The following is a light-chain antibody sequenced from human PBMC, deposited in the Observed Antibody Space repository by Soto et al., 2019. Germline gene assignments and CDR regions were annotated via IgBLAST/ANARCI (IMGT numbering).Light chain of an antibody. CDR3: QLYNSYSPWT. V-gene: IGKV1-5*03. J-gene: IGKJ1*01. CDR2: KAS. CDR1: PSISSW. Sequence: DIQMTQSPSPLSSSVGDRVTITCRAIPSISSWLAWYQQKPGKAPKLLIYKASSLESGVPSRFRGSGSGTEFTLCISSLQPDDFATYYCQLYNSYSPWTIGRGTKVEIK.